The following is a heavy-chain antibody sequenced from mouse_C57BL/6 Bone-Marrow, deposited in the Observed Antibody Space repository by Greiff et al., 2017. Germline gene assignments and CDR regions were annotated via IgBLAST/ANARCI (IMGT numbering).Heavy chain of an antibody. J-gene: IGHJ3*01. CDR1: GFHIKDDY. CDR3: TPRQLRLLSAY. D-gene: IGHD3-2*02. CDR2: IDPENGDT. Sequence: EVQLQQSGAELVRPGASVKLSCTASGFHIKDDYMHWVKPRPEQGLEWIGWIDPENGDTEYASKFQGTATITADKSSNTAYLQLSSLTSEDTAVYYCTPRQLRLLSAYWGQGTLVTVSA. V-gene: IGHV14-4*01.